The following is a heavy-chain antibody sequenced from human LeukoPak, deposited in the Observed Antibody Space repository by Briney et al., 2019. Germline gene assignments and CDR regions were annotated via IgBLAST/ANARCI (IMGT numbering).Heavy chain of an antibody. Sequence: PGGSLRLSCAASGFTFSSYGMHWVRQAPGKGLEWVAFIRYDGSNKYYADSVKGRFTISRDNSKNTLYLQMNSLRAEDTAVYYCAKDGRDTMVRGVSPYMDVWGKGTTVTISS. CDR2: IRYDGSNK. CDR3: AKDGRDTMVRGVSPYMDV. V-gene: IGHV3-30*02. J-gene: IGHJ6*03. D-gene: IGHD3-10*01. CDR1: GFTFSSYG.